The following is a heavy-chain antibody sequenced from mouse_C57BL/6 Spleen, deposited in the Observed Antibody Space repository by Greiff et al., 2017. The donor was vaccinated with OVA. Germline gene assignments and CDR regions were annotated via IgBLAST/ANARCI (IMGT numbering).Heavy chain of an antibody. CDR3: TTRGTWDY. J-gene: IGHJ2*01. D-gene: IGHD3-3*01. V-gene: IGHV14-4*01. CDR1: GFNIKDDY. Sequence: EVKLMESGAELVRPGASVKLSCTASGFNIKDDYMHWVKQRPEQGLEWIGWIDPENGDTEYASKFQGKATITADTSSNTAYLQLSSLTSEDTAVYYCTTRGTWDYWGQGTTLTVSS. CDR2: IDPENGDT.